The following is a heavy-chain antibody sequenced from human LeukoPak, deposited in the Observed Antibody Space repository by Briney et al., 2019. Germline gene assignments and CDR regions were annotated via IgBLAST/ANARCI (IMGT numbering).Heavy chain of an antibody. CDR2: ISYSGST. V-gene: IGHV4-61*01. CDR3: ARRGSGGRSFDV. D-gene: IGHD2-15*01. CDR1: GGSVSSGSYY. Sequence: SETLSLTCAVSGGSVSSGSYYWTWIRQPPGKGLEWIGYISYSGSTNYNPSLKSRVTIAVDTSKNQFSLNLSSVNGADTAVYYYARRGSGGRSFDVWGQGTMVTVSP. J-gene: IGHJ3*01.